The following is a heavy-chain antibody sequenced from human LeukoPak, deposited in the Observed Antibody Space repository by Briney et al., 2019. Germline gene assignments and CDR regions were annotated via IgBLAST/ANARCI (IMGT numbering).Heavy chain of an antibody. CDR2: ISTVGTTI. V-gene: IGHV3-48*03. CDR1: GFTFSSSE. J-gene: IGHJ4*02. Sequence: PGGSLRLSCAASGFTFSSSEMIWVRQAPGKGLEWVSSISTVGTTIYYVDSVKGRFTISRDNAKNSLYLQMNSLRAEDTAVYYCASEGLACYSCFDYWGQGTLVTVSS. D-gene: IGHD2-15*01. CDR3: ASEGLACYSCFDY.